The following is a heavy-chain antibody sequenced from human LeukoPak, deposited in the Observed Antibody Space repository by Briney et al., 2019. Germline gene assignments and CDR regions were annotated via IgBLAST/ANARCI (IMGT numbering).Heavy chain of an antibody. CDR2: AYYSGST. D-gene: IGHD5-12*01. CDR3: AISYGGYVLDP. J-gene: IGHJ5*02. V-gene: IGHV4-59*02. CDR1: GASVSNHY. Sequence: SETLSLTCSVSGASVSNHYCTWIRQPPGKRLEWIGYAYYSGSTKYNASLKSRGTISVDTSKNQFSLRLNSVTAADTAVYYCAISYGGYVLDPGGQGTLVIVSS.